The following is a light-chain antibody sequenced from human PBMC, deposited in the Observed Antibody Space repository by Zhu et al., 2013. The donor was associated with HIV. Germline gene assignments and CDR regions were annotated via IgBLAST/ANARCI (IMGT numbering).Light chain of an antibody. CDR2: DAS. V-gene: IGKV1-5*01. CDR1: QSVGTW. J-gene: IGKJ2*01. Sequence: DIQMTQSPSTLSAFAGDRVTITCRASQSVGTWLAWYQQRPGKAPKLLIYDASSLQSGVSSRFSGSGSGTEFTLTVSSLQPEDFATYYCQQYDTYPYTFGQGTKLEI. CDR3: QQYDTYPYT.